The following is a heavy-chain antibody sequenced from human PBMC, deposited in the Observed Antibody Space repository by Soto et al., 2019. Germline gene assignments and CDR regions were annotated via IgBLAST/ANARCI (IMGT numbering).Heavy chain of an antibody. D-gene: IGHD4-17*01. V-gene: IGHV1-2*04. Sequence: ASVKVSCKASGYTFTGYYMHWVRQAPGQGLEWMGWINPNSGGTNYAQKFQGWVTMTRDTSISTAYMELSRLRSDDTAVYYCASARNYGDPQFDLWGQGTLVTGSS. J-gene: IGHJ4*02. CDR3: ASARNYGDPQFDL. CDR1: GYTFTGYY. CDR2: INPNSGGT.